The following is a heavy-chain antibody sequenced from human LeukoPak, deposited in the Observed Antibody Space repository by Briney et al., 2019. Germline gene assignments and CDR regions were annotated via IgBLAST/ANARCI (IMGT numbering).Heavy chain of an antibody. CDR2: IYYSGST. V-gene: IGHV4-59*01. CDR3: ARSSAAGGSEYFQH. D-gene: IGHD6-13*01. CDR1: GGSISSYY. Sequence: SETLSLTCTVSGGSISSYYWSWIRQPPGKGLEWIGYIYYSGSTNYNPSLKSRVTISVDTSKNQFSLKLSSVTAADTAVYYCARSSAAGGSEYFQHWGQATMVT. J-gene: IGHJ1*01.